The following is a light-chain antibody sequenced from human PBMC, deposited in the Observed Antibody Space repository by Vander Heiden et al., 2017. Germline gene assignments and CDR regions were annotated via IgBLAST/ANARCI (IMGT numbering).Light chain of an antibody. CDR2: SAS. Sequence: DIQMTQSPSPVSASVGDRVTITCRASQGIARWLVWYQQKPGKAPKLLIYSASSLQSGVPSRFSGSGSGTDFTLTINSLQPEDFATYYCQQADSRPFTFGPGTKVDI. J-gene: IGKJ3*01. V-gene: IGKV1-12*01. CDR1: QGIARW. CDR3: QQADSRPFT.